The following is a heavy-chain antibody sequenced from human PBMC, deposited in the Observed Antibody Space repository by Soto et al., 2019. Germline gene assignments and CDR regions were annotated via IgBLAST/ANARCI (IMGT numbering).Heavy chain of an antibody. CDR2: IYTSGST. D-gene: IGHD3-3*01. J-gene: IGHJ6*02. CDR3: ARDRRYDFWSGYYPTYYYYYGMDV. V-gene: IGHV4-4*07. Sequence: SETLSLTCTVSGGSISSYYWSWIRQPAGKGLEWIGRIYTSGSTNYNPSLKSRVTMSVDTSKNQFSLKLSSVTAADTAVYYCARDRRYDFWSGYYPTYYYYYGMDVWGQGTTVTVS. CDR1: GGSISSYY.